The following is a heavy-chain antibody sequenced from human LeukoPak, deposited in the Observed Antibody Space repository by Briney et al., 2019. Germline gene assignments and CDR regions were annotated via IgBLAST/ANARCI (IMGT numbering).Heavy chain of an antibody. V-gene: IGHV3-33*01. CDR2: IWYDGSNK. D-gene: IGHD6-13*01. Sequence: GRSLRLSCAASGFTFSSYGMHWVRQAPGKGLEWVAVIWYDGSNKYYADSVKGRFTISRDNSKNTLYLQMNSLRAEDTAVYYCARSGGHIAAAGPYFDYWAREPWSPSPQ. J-gene: IGHJ4*02. CDR3: ARSGGHIAAAGPYFDY. CDR1: GFTFSSYG.